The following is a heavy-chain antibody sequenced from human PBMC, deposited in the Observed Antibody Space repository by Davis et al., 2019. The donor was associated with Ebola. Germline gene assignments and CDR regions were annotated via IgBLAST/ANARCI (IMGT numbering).Heavy chain of an antibody. D-gene: IGHD5-12*01. Sequence: GGSLRLSCTASGFTFGDYAMSWVRQASGKGLEWVGRIRSKANSYATAYAASVKGRFTISRDDSKNTAYLQMNSLKTEDTAVYYCTSSSSLSGYDEDYWGQGTLVTVSS. V-gene: IGHV3-73*01. CDR3: TSSSSLSGYDEDY. J-gene: IGHJ4*02. CDR1: GFTFGDYA. CDR2: IRSKANSYAT.